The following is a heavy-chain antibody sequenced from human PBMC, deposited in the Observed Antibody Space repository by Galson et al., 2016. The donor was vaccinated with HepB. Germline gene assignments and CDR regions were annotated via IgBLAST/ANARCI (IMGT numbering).Heavy chain of an antibody. CDR2: ISTSGTA. V-gene: IGHV4-61*02. CDR1: GGSITSGTKY. CDR3: ARMPDS. Sequence: TLSLTCTVSGGSITSGTKYWTWIRQPAGKGLEWIGGISTSGTANYNPSLRSRVTISLDTSKTHLSLKLRSVTASDTAMYYCARMPDSWGQGTLVTVS. J-gene: IGHJ4*02. D-gene: IGHD2-2*01.